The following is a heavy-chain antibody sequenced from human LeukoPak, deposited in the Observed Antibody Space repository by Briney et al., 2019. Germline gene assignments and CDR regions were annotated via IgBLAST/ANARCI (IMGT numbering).Heavy chain of an antibody. J-gene: IGHJ4*02. V-gene: IGHV1-69*04. CDR2: IIPRLGIA. D-gene: IGHD3/OR15-3a*01. CDR1: GGTFNNDA. CDR3: ASDLVCTVNCKDS. Sequence: GASVKVSCKASGGTFNNDAVSWVRQAPGQGLEWMGRIIPRLGIALYAQRFKGRVTMTADKLSNTAYMELGSLTSEDTAVYFCASDLVCTVNCKDSWGQGTLVTVSS.